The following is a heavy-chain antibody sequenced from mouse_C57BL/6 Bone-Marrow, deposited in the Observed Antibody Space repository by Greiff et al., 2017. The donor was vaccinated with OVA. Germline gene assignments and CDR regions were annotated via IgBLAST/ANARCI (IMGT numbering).Heavy chain of an antibody. Sequence: QVQLQQSGAELVKPGASVKVSCKASGYTFTSYWMHWVKQRPGQGLEWIGRIHPSDSDTNYNQKFKGKATLTVDKSSSTAYMHLSSLTSEDSAVYYCAILYKRFAYWGQGTLVTVSA. V-gene: IGHV1-74*01. D-gene: IGHD1-3*01. CDR1: GYTFTSYW. CDR2: IHPSDSDT. CDR3: AILYKRFAY. J-gene: IGHJ3*01.